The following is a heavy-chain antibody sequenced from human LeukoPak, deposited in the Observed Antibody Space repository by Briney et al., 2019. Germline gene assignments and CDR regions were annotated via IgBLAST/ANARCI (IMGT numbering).Heavy chain of an antibody. V-gene: IGHV3-23*03. Sequence: GGSLRLSCAASGFTFSNFAMTWVRQAPGKGLEWVSVINTSGTYYAESVKGRFTISRDNSKNTLYLQMSSLRAEDTAVYYCAKNINHLEWGQGTLVTVSS. CDR2: INTSGT. D-gene: IGHD1-14*01. CDR1: GFTFSNFA. J-gene: IGHJ4*02. CDR3: AKNINHLE.